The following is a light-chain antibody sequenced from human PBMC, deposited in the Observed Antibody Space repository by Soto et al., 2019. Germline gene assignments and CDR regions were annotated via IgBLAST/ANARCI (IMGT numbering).Light chain of an antibody. V-gene: IGKV3-20*01. J-gene: IGKJ2*01. CDR3: QQYGSSPYT. CDR2: GAS. Sequence: EIVMTQSPATLSVSPGERATLSCRASQSVSSNLAWYQQKPGQAPRLHIYGASNRATGIPDRFSGTGSGTDFTLTISRLEPEDFVVYYCQQYGSSPYTFGLGTKVDI. CDR1: QSVSSN.